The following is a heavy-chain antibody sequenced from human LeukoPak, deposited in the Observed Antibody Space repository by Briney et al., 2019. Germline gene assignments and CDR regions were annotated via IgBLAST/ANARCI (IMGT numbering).Heavy chain of an antibody. CDR1: GFTFSSYS. J-gene: IGHJ6*03. V-gene: IGHV3-21*01. CDR2: ISSSSSYI. CDR3: AKDRDRYYYYYYMDV. Sequence: GGSLRLSCAASGFTFSSYSMNWVRQAPGKGLEWVSSISSSSSYIYYADSMKGRFTISRDNSKNTLYLQMNSLRAEDTAVYYCAKDRDRYYYYYYMDVWGKGTTVTVSS. D-gene: IGHD2-15*01.